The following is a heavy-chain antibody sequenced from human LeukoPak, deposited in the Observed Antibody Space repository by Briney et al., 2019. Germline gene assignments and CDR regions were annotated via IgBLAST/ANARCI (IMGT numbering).Heavy chain of an antibody. CDR3: ASEEVYSSGHPFAY. V-gene: IGHV4-34*01. J-gene: IGHJ4*02. D-gene: IGHD6-19*01. Sequence: SETLSLTCAVYGGSFSGYYWSWIRQPPGKWLEWIGENNHSGGTNYNPSLKSRVTISVDTSKNQFSLKLSSVTAADTAVYYCASEEVYSSGHPFAYWGQGTLVTVSS. CDR1: GGSFSGYY. CDR2: NNHSGGT.